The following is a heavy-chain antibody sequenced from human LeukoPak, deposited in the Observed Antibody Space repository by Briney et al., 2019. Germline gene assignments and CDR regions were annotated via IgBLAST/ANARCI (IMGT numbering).Heavy chain of an antibody. CDR1: GFTFSNYD. D-gene: IGHD5-18*01. Sequence: GGSLRLPCAASGFTFSNYDMHWVRQAPGKGLEWVAVIWYDGSNKYYADSVKGRFTISRDNSKNTLYLQMNSLRAEDTAVYYCARDLHSGYSYGFGFDYWGQGTLVTVSS. V-gene: IGHV3-33*08. CDR3: ARDLHSGYSYGFGFDY. CDR2: IWYDGSNK. J-gene: IGHJ4*02.